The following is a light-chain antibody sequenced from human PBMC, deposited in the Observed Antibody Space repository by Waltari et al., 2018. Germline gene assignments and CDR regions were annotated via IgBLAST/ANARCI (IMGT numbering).Light chain of an antibody. CDR2: DVN. J-gene: IGLJ3*02. CDR1: TGAVTRGHY. Sequence: QAVVTQEPSLTVSPGGTVTLPCGSSTGAVTRGHYPCWFQQKPGQAPRTLIYDVNNKESWTPARFSGSLLGGKAALTLSGAQPEDEADYYCFLAYSGVWVFGGGTRLTVL. CDR3: FLAYSGVWV. V-gene: IGLV7-46*01.